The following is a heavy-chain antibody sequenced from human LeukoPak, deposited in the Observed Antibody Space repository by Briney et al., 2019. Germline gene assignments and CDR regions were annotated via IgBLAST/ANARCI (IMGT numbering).Heavy chain of an antibody. J-gene: IGHJ1*01. V-gene: IGHV3-49*03. CDR1: GFTFGDYA. CDR3: TGYSYGYDEYFQH. CDR2: IRSKAYGGTT. Sequence: QPGGSLRLSCTASGFTFGDYAMSWFRQAPGKGLEWVGFIRSKAYGGTTEYAASVKGRFTISRDDSKSIAYLQMNSLKTEDTAVYYCTGYSYGYDEYFQHWGQGTLVTVSS. D-gene: IGHD5-18*01.